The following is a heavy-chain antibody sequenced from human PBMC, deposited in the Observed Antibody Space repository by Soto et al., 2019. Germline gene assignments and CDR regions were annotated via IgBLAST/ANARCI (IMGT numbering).Heavy chain of an antibody. J-gene: IGHJ4*02. V-gene: IGHV1-69*06. CDR2: LVPVFGTG. CDR1: GGTFSSLA. D-gene: IGHD3-10*01. Sequence: QVQLVQSGAEVKKPGSSVKVSCKASGGTFSSLAISWVRQAPGQGLEWMGGLVPVFGTGNYAQKFQDRVTITADKAASTPYMELSSLRSEDTAVYYCARSPGVFDYWGQGTLVTVSS. CDR3: ARSPGVFDY.